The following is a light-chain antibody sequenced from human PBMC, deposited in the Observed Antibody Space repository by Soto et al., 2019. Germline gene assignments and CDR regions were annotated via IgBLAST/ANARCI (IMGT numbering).Light chain of an antibody. Sequence: EILLTQSPATLSGSPGERATLSCGASQSVSSNLAWYQQKSGQAPSLLIYAASTRAAGVPARLSGSGYGTELTLTISSMKSEDFAVYLCQQYADWPKTFGQGTKVDIK. V-gene: IGKV3-15*01. CDR3: QQYADWPKT. CDR1: QSVSSN. J-gene: IGKJ1*01. CDR2: AAS.